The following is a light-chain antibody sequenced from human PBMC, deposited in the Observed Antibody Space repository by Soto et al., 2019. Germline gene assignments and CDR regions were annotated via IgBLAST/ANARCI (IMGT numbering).Light chain of an antibody. V-gene: IGKV3-20*01. CDR3: QQYGSSLTWT. J-gene: IGKJ1*01. CDR1: QSVSSSY. Sequence: EIVLTQSPGTLSLSPRERDTLSCKTSQSVSSSYLAWYQQKPGQAPRLLIYGASSRATGIPDRFSGSGSGTDFTLTISRLEPEDFAVYYCQQYGSSLTWTVGQGTKVDIK. CDR2: GAS.